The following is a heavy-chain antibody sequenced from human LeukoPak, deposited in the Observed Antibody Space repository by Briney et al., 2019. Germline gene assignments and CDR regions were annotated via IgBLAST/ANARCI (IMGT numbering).Heavy chain of an antibody. Sequence: QTGGSLRLSCAASGFTFSSYGMHWVRQAPGKGLVWVKFIDYDGRNTYYADSVKGRFTISNENSNHTLYLKMNSLSAEDTAVYYCAYAIFGVAPFDYWGQGTLVTVSS. V-gene: IGHV3-30*02. J-gene: IGHJ4*02. CDR2: IDYDGRNT. CDR3: AYAIFGVAPFDY. CDR1: GFTFSSYG. D-gene: IGHD3-3*01.